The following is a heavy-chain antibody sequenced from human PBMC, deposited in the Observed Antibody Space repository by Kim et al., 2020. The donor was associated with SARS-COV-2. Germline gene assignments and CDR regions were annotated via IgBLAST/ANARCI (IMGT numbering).Heavy chain of an antibody. CDR1: GGSISSSSYY. D-gene: IGHD2-2*01. J-gene: IGHJ4*02. CDR3: ARVVPPAPPGDY. Sequence: SETLSLTCTVSGGSISSSSYYWGWIRQPPGKGLEWIGSIYYSGSTYYNPSLKSRVTISVDTSKSQFSLKLSSVTAADTAVYYCARVVPPAPPGDYWGQGTLVTVSS. CDR2: IYYSGST. V-gene: IGHV4-39*07.